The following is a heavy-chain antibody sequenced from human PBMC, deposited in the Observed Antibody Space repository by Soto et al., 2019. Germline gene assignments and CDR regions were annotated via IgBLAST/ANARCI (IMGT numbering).Heavy chain of an antibody. Sequence: PGGSLRLSCAASGFTFSTYSMNWVRQAPGKGLEWVSSISGSGNYTHYADFLRGRFTISRDNAKTSLYLQMNSLRAEDTAVYYCAREGINNYFVYCFDSWGQLPVVTACS. J-gene: IGHJ4*02. CDR2: ISGSGNYT. CDR1: GFTFSTYS. CDR3: AREGINNYFVYCFDS. V-gene: IGHV3-21*01. D-gene: IGHD4-4*01.